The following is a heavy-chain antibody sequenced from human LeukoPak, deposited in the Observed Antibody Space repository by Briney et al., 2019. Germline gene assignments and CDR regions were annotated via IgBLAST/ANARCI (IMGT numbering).Heavy chain of an antibody. CDR2: ISGSGGAI. J-gene: IGHJ4*02. CDR1: GFTFSNYY. CDR3: ARDIRAVGITLYFDY. D-gene: IGHD3-22*01. Sequence: PGGSLRLSCAASGFTFSNYYMSWIRQTPGKGLEWLSYISGSGGAIHYADSVKGRFTISRDNAKNSLYLQMNSLRAENTAMYYCARDIRAVGITLYFDYWGQGILVTVTS. V-gene: IGHV3-11*01.